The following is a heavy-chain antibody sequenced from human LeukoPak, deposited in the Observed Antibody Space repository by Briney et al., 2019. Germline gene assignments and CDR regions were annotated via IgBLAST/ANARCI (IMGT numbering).Heavy chain of an antibody. D-gene: IGHD3-10*01. CDR1: YDSIGSSSYY. V-gene: IGHV4-39*01. Sequence: SETLSLTCTVSYDSIGSSSYYWGWIRQPPGKGLEWIGAIYYRGSTYYNPSLMSRVTISVDTSKKQFSLELSSVTAADTAAYICGRLVYEYGSGSYYAFDHWGQGTLVTVAS. CDR2: IYYRGST. J-gene: IGHJ4*02. CDR3: GRLVYEYGSGSYYAFDH.